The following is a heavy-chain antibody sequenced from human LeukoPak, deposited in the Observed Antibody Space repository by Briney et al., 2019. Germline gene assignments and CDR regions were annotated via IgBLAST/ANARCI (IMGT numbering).Heavy chain of an antibody. V-gene: IGHV1-8*01. Sequence: ASVKVPCKASGYTFTSYDINWVRQATGQGLEWMGWMNPNSGNTDYAQKFQGRVTMTRNTSISTAYMELSSLRSEDTAVYYCARALEYYYDSSGYDYWGQGTLVTVSS. CDR3: ARALEYYYDSSGYDY. J-gene: IGHJ4*02. CDR2: MNPNSGNT. CDR1: GYTFTSYD. D-gene: IGHD3-22*01.